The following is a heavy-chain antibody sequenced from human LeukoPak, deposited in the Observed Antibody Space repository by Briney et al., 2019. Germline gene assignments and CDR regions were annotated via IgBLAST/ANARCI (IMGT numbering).Heavy chain of an antibody. D-gene: IGHD6-13*01. V-gene: IGHV3-23*01. CDR1: GFTFSSYA. J-gene: IGHJ5*02. CDR3: AKAFGSSRWFDP. CDR2: ISGSGGST. Sequence: PGGSLRLSCAASGFTFSSYAMSWVRQAPGKGLEWVSAISGSGGSTYYADSVKDRFTISRDNSKNTLYLQMNSLRVEDTAIYYCAKAFGSSRWFDPWGQGTLVTVSS.